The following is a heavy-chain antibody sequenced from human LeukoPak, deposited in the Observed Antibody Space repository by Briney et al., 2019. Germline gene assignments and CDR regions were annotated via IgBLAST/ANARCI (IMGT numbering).Heavy chain of an antibody. CDR1: GYIFAHNG. J-gene: IGHJ6*02. CDR2: ISAYNGDT. CDR3: ASHSSGNPYYYYGMDV. D-gene: IGHD3-22*01. Sequence: ASVKVSCKTSGYIFAHNGISWVRQAPGQGPEWMGWISAYNGDTNYAQNFQGRVTMTRDTSTSTVYMELRSLRSDDTAVYYCASHSSGNPYYYYGMDVWGQGTTVTVSS. V-gene: IGHV1-18*01.